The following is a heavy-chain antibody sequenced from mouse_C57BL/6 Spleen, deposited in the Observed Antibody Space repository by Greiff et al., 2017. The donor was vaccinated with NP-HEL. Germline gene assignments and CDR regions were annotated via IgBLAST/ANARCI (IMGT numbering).Heavy chain of an antibody. CDR2: INPGSGGT. CDR1: GYAFTNYL. CDR3: ARVTGWNYFDY. Sequence: QVQLQQSGAELVRPGTSVKVSCKASGYAFTNYLIEWVKQRPGQGLEWIGVINPGSGGTNYNEKFKGKATLTADKSSSTAYMQLSSLTSEDSAVYYCARVTGWNYFDYWGQGTTLTVSS. D-gene: IGHD2-2*01. J-gene: IGHJ2*01. V-gene: IGHV1-54*01.